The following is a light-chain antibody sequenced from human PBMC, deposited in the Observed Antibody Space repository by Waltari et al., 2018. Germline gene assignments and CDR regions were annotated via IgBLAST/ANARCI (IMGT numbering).Light chain of an antibody. CDR2: SAS. CDR3: YQHSSGYT. CDR1: QSVGSS. Sequence: VILTQSPVTLSLSPGDTVTLSCRASQSVGSSLAWYQQKPGQAPRLLIYSASSRATDIPDRFSGSGSGTEFTLTISSLEPEDVGVYHCYQHSSGYTFGPGTKLDVK. V-gene: IGKV3-11*01. J-gene: IGKJ3*01.